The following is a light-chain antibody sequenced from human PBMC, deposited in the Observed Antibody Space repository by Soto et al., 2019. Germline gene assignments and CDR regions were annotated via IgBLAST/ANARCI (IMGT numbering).Light chain of an antibody. J-gene: IGKJ1*01. Sequence: DIQMTQSPSTLSASEGDRVIITGRASQSISNHLNWYQQKPGKAPKXLIFAASSLQSGVPSRFSVSRSGPDLTITIRSLKPEDCETYYCQQSYSSPPTFGQGTKVDIK. V-gene: IGKV1-39*01. CDR3: QQSYSSPPT. CDR1: QSISNH. CDR2: AAS.